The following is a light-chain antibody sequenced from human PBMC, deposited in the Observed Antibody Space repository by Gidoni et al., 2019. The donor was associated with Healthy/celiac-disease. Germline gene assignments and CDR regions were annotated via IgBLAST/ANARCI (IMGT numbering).Light chain of an antibody. CDR1: QSVSSSY. J-gene: IGKJ1*01. CDR2: GAS. V-gene: IGKV3-20*01. Sequence: DIVLTQSPGTLSLSPGERATLSCRASQSVSSSYLAWYQQKPGQAPRLLIYGASSRATGIPERCSGSGSGTDFTLTISRLEPEDFAVYYCQQYGSSPTFGQGTKVEIK. CDR3: QQYGSSPT.